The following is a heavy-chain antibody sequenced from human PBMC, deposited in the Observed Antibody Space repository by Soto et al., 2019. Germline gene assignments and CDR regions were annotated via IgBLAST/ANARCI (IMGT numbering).Heavy chain of an antibody. Sequence: QVLLQEPGPGLVRPSETLSLTCIVSGGSVGSGAYYWSWIRQPPGSALEWIGYIQYSGDTNYNSALKSRVTISVGGSRNRFSLKLTSVTAAVTAFYYCARHDYSDRTFDLWGQGTMVTVSS. V-gene: IGHV4-61*08. CDR1: GGSVGSGAYY. D-gene: IGHD3-22*01. CDR2: IQYSGDT. CDR3: ARHDYSDRTFDL. J-gene: IGHJ3*01.